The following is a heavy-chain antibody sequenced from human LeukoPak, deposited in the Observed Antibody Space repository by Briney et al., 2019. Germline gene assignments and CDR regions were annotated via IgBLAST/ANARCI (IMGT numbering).Heavy chain of an antibody. CDR3: ARRNQVLREYYYDSSGYLYFDY. V-gene: IGHV4-4*07. CDR2: IYTSGST. Sequence: PSETLSLTCTVSGGSIRDYYWSWIRQPAGKGLEWIGRIYTSGSTNYNPSLKSRVTMSVDTSKNQFSLKLSSVTAADTAVYYCARRNQVLREYYYDSSGYLYFDYWGQGTLVTVSS. CDR1: GGSIRDYY. J-gene: IGHJ4*02. D-gene: IGHD3-22*01.